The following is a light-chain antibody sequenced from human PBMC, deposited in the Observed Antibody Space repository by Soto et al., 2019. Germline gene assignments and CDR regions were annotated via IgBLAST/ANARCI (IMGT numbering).Light chain of an antibody. V-gene: IGKV3-15*01. J-gene: IGKJ1*01. Sequence: IVMTHSPDTLSVSPWERATLPCRAGQGVTTNFAWYQQKSGQSPRLLIYDVSIRATGVPARFSATGSETDFTLTISGLQSGDSAVYYCQQGNTWPWKFGQGTKVDIK. CDR1: QGVTTN. CDR3: QQGNTWPWK. CDR2: DVS.